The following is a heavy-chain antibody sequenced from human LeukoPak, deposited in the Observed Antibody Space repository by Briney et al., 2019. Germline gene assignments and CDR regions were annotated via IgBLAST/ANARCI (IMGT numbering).Heavy chain of an antibody. CDR1: GFTFDDYV. Sequence: GGSLRLSCAASGFTFDDYVMHWVRQAPGKGLEWVSGISWNSGSIGYADSVKGRFTISRDNAKNSLYLQMNSLRAEDTAVYYCARVGYCSTTSCYWRAFDCWGQGTLVTVSS. D-gene: IGHD2-2*01. CDR2: ISWNSGSI. V-gene: IGHV3-9*01. CDR3: ARVGYCSTTSCYWRAFDC. J-gene: IGHJ4*02.